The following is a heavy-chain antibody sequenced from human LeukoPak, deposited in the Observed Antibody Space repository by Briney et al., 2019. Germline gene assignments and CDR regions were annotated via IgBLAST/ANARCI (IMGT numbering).Heavy chain of an antibody. CDR1: GGSISSGGYY. J-gene: IGHJ4*02. CDR2: IYYSGST. Sequence: SQTLSLTCTVSGGSISSGGYYWSWIRQHPGKGLEWIGYIYYSGSTYYNPSLKSRVTISVDTSKNQFSLKLGSVTAADTAFYYCARSDMATVFDFWGRGTLVTVSS. D-gene: IGHD5-24*01. V-gene: IGHV4-31*03. CDR3: ARSDMATVFDF.